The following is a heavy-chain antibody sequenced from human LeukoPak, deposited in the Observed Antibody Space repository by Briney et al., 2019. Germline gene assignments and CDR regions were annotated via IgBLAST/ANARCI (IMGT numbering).Heavy chain of an antibody. CDR2: ISGRSSTI. V-gene: IGHV3-48*01. CDR1: AFTFSDYS. Sequence: GGSLRLSCAASAFTFSDYSMNWVRQAPGKGLEWISYISGRSSTIYYADSVRGRFTISRDNAKNSMYLQMNSLRAEDTAVYYCARDRLTSGSYFFDYWGEGTLVTVSS. J-gene: IGHJ4*02. D-gene: IGHD1-26*01. CDR3: ARDRLTSGSYFFDY.